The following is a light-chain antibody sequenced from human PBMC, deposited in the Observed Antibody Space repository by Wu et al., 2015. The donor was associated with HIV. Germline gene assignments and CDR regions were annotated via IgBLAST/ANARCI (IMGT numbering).Light chain of an antibody. Sequence: EIVMTQSPATLPVSPGEGATLSCRASQSVGSKLAWYQQRFGQAPRLLIFGAVTRATGIPDRFSGSVSGTEFTLTISSLQSEDFAVYYCQQYNNWPITFGPGTKV. CDR1: QSVGSK. J-gene: IGKJ3*01. CDR2: GAV. V-gene: IGKV3-15*01. CDR3: QQYNNWPIT.